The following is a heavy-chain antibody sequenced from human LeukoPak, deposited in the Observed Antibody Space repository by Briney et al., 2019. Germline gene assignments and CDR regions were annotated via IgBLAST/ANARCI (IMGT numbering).Heavy chain of an antibody. J-gene: IGHJ6*04. D-gene: IGHD5-18*01. CDR3: ARVSRYSYGYEHYYYGMDV. CDR1: GFTFSSYE. Sequence: GGSLRLSCAASGFTFSSYEMNWVRQAPGKGLEWVSYISSSGSTIYYADSVKGRFTISRDNAKNSLYLQMNSLRAEDTAVYYCARVSRYSYGYEHYYYGMDVWGKGPTVTVSS. V-gene: IGHV3-48*03. CDR2: ISSSGSTI.